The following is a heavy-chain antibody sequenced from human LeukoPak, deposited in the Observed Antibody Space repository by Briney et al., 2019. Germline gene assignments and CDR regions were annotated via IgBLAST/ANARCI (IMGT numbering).Heavy chain of an antibody. CDR2: IRSSSET. CDR1: GFIFSQYS. CDR3: ARDAGNSGYGCDL. D-gene: IGHD5-12*01. V-gene: IGHV3-48*01. J-gene: IGHJ5*02. Sequence: GGSLRLSCAASGFIFSQYSMNWVRQAPGKGLEWVSHIRSSSETFYADSVKGRFTISRDNARNSLYLQMNNLRGGDTAIYYCARDAGNSGYGCDLWGQGTLVTVSS.